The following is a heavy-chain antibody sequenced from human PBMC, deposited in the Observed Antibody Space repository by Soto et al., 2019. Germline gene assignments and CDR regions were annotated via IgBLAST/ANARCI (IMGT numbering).Heavy chain of an antibody. CDR3: ERDDVLCYGGRCYGVPLDF. J-gene: IGHJ6*03. V-gene: IGHV3-66*01. D-gene: IGHD2-15*01. CDR1: GFTVSSKY. Sequence: EVQLVESGGGLVQPGGSLRLSCAASGFTVSSKYMSWVRQAPGKGLEWVSLIQSGGPTYYADSVKGRFTISRDTSENTVHLQLDSPRAEDTAVYYCERDDVLCYGGRCYGVPLDFWFKWTTVSLSS. CDR2: IQSGGPT.